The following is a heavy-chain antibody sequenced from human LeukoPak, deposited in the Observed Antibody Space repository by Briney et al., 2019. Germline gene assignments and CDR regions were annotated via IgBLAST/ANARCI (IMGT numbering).Heavy chain of an antibody. V-gene: IGHV3-30*18. CDR3: AKDISMVITHSDAFDI. CDR1: GFTFSSYG. Sequence: GGSLRLSCAASGFTFSSYGMHWVRQAPGKGLEWVAVISYDGSNKYYADSVKGRFTISRDNSKNTLYLQMNSLRAEDTAVYYCAKDISMVITHSDAFDIWGQGTMVTVSS. J-gene: IGHJ3*02. D-gene: IGHD3-22*01. CDR2: ISYDGSNK.